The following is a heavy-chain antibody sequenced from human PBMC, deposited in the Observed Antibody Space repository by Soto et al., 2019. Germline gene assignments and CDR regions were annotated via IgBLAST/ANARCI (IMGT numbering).Heavy chain of an antibody. Sequence: QVQLVQSGAEVKRPGASLKVSCKASGYTFTSYGINWVRQAPGQGLEWMGWISPYTGNTNDAQEFQGRVTMTADTSTSTAYMELRRLRSDDTAVYYCAREKGKAVTGTYYYYGMDVWGQGTTVTVSS. V-gene: IGHV1-18*04. CDR2: ISPYTGNT. CDR1: GYTFTSYG. CDR3: AREKGKAVTGTYYYYGMDV. D-gene: IGHD6-19*01. J-gene: IGHJ6*02.